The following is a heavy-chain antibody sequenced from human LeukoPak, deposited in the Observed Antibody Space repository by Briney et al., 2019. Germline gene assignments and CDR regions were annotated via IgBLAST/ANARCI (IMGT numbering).Heavy chain of an antibody. J-gene: IGHJ4*02. CDR2: ITSSGSII. CDR1: GFTFSSYE. Sequence: GGSLRLSCAASGFTFSSYEMNWVRQAPGKGLEWVSYITSSGSIIYYADSVKGRFTISRDNAKNSLFLQMNSLRAEDTAVYYCARSGLPGIAVAADFDYWGQGTLVTVTS. CDR3: ARSGLPGIAVAADFDY. V-gene: IGHV3-48*03. D-gene: IGHD6-19*01.